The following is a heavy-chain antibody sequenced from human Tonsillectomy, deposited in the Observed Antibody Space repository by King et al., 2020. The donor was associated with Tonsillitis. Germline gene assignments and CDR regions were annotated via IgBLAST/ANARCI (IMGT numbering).Heavy chain of an antibody. Sequence: VQLVESGGGLVQPGGSLRLSCAASGFTFSSYTMSWVRQAPGKGLEWVSSIGGGGGSPYYADSVKGRFTISRDNSKNTLYLQMNSLRAEDTAVYYCAKVASSWFAEYFHPRGQGTLVTVSS. CDR3: AKVASSWFAEYFHP. V-gene: IGHV3-23*04. J-gene: IGHJ1*01. CDR2: IGGGGGSP. CDR1: GFTFSSYT. D-gene: IGHD6-13*01.